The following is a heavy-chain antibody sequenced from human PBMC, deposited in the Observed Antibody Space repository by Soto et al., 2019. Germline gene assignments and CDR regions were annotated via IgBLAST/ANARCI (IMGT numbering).Heavy chain of an antibody. V-gene: IGHV3-23*01. D-gene: IGHD2-8*02. J-gene: IGHJ3*02. Sequence: GGSLRLSCAASGFICSSYDMSWVRQAPGKGLEWVSTILVDGRTFYVDSVKGRFPISRDSSKNTVYLQMNSLTAGDTALYYCAKATATGGGAFDICGQGTMVTVSS. CDR1: GFICSSYD. CDR2: ILVDGRT. CDR3: AKATATGGGAFDI.